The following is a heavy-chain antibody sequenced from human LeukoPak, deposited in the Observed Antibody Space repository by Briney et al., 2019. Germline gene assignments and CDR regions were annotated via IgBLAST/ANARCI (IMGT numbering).Heavy chain of an antibody. Sequence: PGGSLRLSCAASGFTFSSYAMSWVRQAPGKGLEWVSAISGSGGSTYYADSVKGRFTISRDNSKNTLYLQMNSLRAEDTAVYYCAKGRKGELAAGLFDYWGQGTLVTVSS. CDR2: ISGSGGST. V-gene: IGHV3-23*01. D-gene: IGHD3-16*01. CDR1: GFTFSSYA. J-gene: IGHJ4*02. CDR3: AKGRKGELAAGLFDY.